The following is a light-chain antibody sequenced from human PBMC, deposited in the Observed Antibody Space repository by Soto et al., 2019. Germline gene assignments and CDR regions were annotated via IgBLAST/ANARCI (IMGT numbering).Light chain of an antibody. CDR2: GAS. Sequence: GPLSLSPGGRAHLSCRASQSVSRRWAWYQQRPGQSPRLLISGASMRASGVPVRFIGSGSGTDFTLTITRLEPEDFAVYYCQQYGGSPITFGLGTRLEIK. CDR3: QQYGGSPIT. V-gene: IGKV3-20*01. J-gene: IGKJ5*01. CDR1: QSVSRRW.